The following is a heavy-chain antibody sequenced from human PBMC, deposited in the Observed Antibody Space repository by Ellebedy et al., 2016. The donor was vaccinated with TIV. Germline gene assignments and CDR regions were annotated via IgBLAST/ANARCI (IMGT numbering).Heavy chain of an antibody. J-gene: IGHJ3*02. CDR2: INQDGSQK. CDR1: GFSFSSYW. V-gene: IGHV3-7*01. D-gene: IGHD4-17*01. CDR3: ATDGSYGDFRTPAHAFVI. Sequence: GESLKISCAASGFSFSSYWMSWVRQAPGEGLEWVANINQDGSQKYYVDSVKGRFTISRDNAKNSLYLQMNSLRADDTSVYYCATDGSYGDFRTPAHAFVIWGQGTVVTVSS.